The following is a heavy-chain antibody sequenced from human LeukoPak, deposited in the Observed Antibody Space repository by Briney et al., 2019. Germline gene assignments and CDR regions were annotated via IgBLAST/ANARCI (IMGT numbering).Heavy chain of an antibody. J-gene: IGHJ3*02. D-gene: IGHD3-3*01. CDR2: IKQDGTEK. CDR3: ARDGDSRGYDLWSGLDVFDI. CDR1: GFTFSSYA. V-gene: IGHV3-7*01. Sequence: GGSLRLSCAASGFTFSSYAMSWVRQAPGKGLEWVATIKQDGTEKYYVDSVKGRFTISRDNAKNSLYLQMNSLRAEDTVVYYCARDGDSRGYDLWSGLDVFDIWGQGTMVTVSA.